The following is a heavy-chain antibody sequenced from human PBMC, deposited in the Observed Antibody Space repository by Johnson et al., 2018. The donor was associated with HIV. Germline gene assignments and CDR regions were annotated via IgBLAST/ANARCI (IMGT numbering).Heavy chain of an antibody. CDR2: ISYDGRNK. Sequence: QVQLVESGGGVVQPGRSLRLSCAASGFTFSSYGMHWVRQAPGKGLEWVAVISYDGRNKYYADSVKGRFTISRDNSKNTLYLQMNSLRAEDTAVYYCAKVRGDVWSGYAFDIWGQGTMVTVSS. CDR1: GFTFSSYG. CDR3: AKVRGDVWSGYAFDI. D-gene: IGHD3-3*01. V-gene: IGHV3-30*18. J-gene: IGHJ3*02.